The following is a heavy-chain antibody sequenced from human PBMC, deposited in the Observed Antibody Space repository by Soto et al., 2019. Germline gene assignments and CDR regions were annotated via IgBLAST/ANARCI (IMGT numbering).Heavy chain of an antibody. CDR2: INPSGGST. J-gene: IGHJ5*02. Sequence: GASVKVSCKASGYTFTSYYMHWVRQAPGQGLEWMGIINPSGGSTSYAQKFQGRVTMTRDTSTSTVYMELSSLRSEDTAVHYCARETGVRIAAAGRVYNWFDPWGQGTLVTVSS. D-gene: IGHD6-13*01. CDR1: GYTFTSYY. CDR3: ARETGVRIAAAGRVYNWFDP. V-gene: IGHV1-46*01.